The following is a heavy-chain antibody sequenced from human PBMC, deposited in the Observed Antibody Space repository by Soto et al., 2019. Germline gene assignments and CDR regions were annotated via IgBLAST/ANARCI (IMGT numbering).Heavy chain of an antibody. Sequence: QVQLVQSGAEVKKPGSSVKVSCKASGGTFSSYAISWVRQAPGQGLEWMGGIIHIFGTANYAQKFQGRVTITADESKSTAYMELSSLRSEDTAVYYCARAGTYYDILTGRYLDYWGQGTLVSVSS. CDR3: ARAGTYYDILTGRYLDY. CDR1: GGTFSSYA. CDR2: IIHIFGTA. V-gene: IGHV1-69*01. D-gene: IGHD3-9*01. J-gene: IGHJ4*02.